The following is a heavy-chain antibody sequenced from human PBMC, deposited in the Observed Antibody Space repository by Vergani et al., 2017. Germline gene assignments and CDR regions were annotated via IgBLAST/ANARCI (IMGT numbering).Heavy chain of an antibody. CDR1: GFTVSSHY. CDR2: IFSGGYT. CDR3: ARDGLLAGYYGRYYYSMDV. J-gene: IGHJ6*02. V-gene: IGHV3-66*01. D-gene: IGHD3-10*02. Sequence: QLVESGGDLVQPGGSLRLSCAVSGFTVSSHYMSWVRQAPGKGLEWVSVIFSGGYTYYADSVKGRFTISRDDSKNSLYLQMNSLRAEDTAMYYCARDGLLAGYYGRYYYSMDVWGQGTTVTVS.